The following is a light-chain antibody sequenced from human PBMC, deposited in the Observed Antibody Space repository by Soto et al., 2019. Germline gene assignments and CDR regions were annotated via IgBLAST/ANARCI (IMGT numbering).Light chain of an antibody. V-gene: IGKV3-15*01. J-gene: IGKJ4*01. Sequence: PTTMSESPRESATLSCSARQSRRSDLAWYQQKPGQAPRLLIYGASTRATGIPDRFSGSGSGTEFTLTISRLESEDFAVYYCQQYSKSPLTFGGGTQVEIK. CDR1: QSRRSD. CDR2: GAS. CDR3: QQYSKSPLT.